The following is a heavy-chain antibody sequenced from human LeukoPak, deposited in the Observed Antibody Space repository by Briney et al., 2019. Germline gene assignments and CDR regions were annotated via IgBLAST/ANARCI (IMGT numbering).Heavy chain of an antibody. CDR1: GFTFSSYG. Sequence: GGSLRLSCAASGFTFSSYGMHWVRQAPGKGLEWVAVIWYDGSNKYYADSVKGRLTISRDNSKNTLYLQMNSLRAEDTAVYYCARLGWELGNWDYWGQGTLVTVSS. J-gene: IGHJ4*02. CDR2: IWYDGSNK. CDR3: ARLGWELGNWDY. V-gene: IGHV3-33*01. D-gene: IGHD1-26*01.